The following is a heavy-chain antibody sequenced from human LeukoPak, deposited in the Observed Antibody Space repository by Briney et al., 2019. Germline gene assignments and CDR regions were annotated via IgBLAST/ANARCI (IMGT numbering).Heavy chain of an antibody. D-gene: IGHD4-11*01. J-gene: IGHJ1*01. CDR3: ATVTTVTFAEHFQH. CDR1: GGSISSSSYY. Sequence: PSETLSLTCTVSGGSISSSSYYWGWIRQPPGKGLEWIGSIYHSGSTYYNPSLKSRVTISVDTSKNQFSLKLSSVTAADTAVYYCATVTTVTFAEHFQHWGQGTLVTVSS. V-gene: IGHV4-39*07. CDR2: IYHSGST.